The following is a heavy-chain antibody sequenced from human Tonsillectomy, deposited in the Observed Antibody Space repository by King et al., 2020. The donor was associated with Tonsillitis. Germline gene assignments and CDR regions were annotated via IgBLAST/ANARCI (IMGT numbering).Heavy chain of an antibody. D-gene: IGHD6-19*01. V-gene: IGHV1-2*02. CDR3: ARGYSRGWPHFYYYGMDV. Sequence: QLVQSGAEVKKPGASVKVSCKASGYTFTGYYMHWVRKAPGQGLEWMGWINPNSGGRNYAQKFQGRVTMTRDTAITTAYMELSRLRSDDTAVYYCARGYSRGWPHFYYYGMDVWGQGTTVTVSS. CDR2: INPNSGGR. CDR1: GYTFTGYY. J-gene: IGHJ6*02.